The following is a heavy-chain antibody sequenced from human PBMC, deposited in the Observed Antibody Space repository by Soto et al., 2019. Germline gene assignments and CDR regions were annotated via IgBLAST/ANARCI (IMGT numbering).Heavy chain of an antibody. CDR2: ISGTGGNT. CDR3: AKDRRYCVTTTCYVGSYGMDV. CDR1: GLSFSNYA. J-gene: IGHJ6*02. D-gene: IGHD2-2*01. V-gene: IGHV3-23*01. Sequence: EVQLLESGGGLVQPGGSLKLSCAASGLSFSNYAMNWVRQAPGKGLEWVSAISGTGGNTYYADSVRGRFTISRDNSKNTLHLQMNSLRAEDTGVYYCAKDRRYCVTTTCYVGSYGMDVWGQGTTVTVSS.